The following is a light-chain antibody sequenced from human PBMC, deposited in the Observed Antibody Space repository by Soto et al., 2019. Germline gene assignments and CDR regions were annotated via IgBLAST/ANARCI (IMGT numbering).Light chain of an antibody. CDR2: LGC. V-gene: IGKV2-28*01. CDR1: QSLLHTNGYHY. CDR3: MHALPSPWT. Sequence: DIVMTQSPLSLPVTPGEPASISCRSSQSLLHTNGYHYLVWYMQKPGQSPQILIYLGCSRAPGVPDRFSGRGLGTDFSLKISRVEAGDVRVYYCMHALPSPWTFGQGTKVEIK. J-gene: IGKJ1*01.